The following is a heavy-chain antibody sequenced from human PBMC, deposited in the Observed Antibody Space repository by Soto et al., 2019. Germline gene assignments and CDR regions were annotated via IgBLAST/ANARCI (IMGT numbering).Heavy chain of an antibody. V-gene: IGHV3-30-3*01. CDR2: ISYDGSNK. Sequence: QVQLVESGGGVVQPGRSLRLSCAASGFTFSSYAMHWVRQAPGKGLEWVAVISYDGSNKYYADSVKGRFTISRDNSKNTLYLQMNSLRAEDTAVYYCAREGGTYDSSGPDAFDIWGQGKMVTVSS. J-gene: IGHJ3*02. CDR3: AREGGTYDSSGPDAFDI. CDR1: GFTFSSYA. D-gene: IGHD3-22*01.